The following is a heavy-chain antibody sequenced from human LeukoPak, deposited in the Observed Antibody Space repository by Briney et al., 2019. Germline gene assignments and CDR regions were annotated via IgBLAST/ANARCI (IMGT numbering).Heavy chain of an antibody. V-gene: IGHV3-74*01. D-gene: IGHD2-21*02. Sequence: GGSLRLFCAASGFTFSSYWMHWVRHAPGKGLVWVSRINSDGSSTSYADYVKGRFTISRDNAKNTLYLQINSLRAEDTAVYYCARGAYCGGDCPRDYWGQGTLVTVSS. CDR1: GFTFSSYW. J-gene: IGHJ4*02. CDR3: ARGAYCGGDCPRDY. CDR2: INSDGSST.